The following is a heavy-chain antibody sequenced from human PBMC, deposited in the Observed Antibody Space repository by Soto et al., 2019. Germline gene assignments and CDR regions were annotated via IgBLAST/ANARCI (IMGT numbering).Heavy chain of an antibody. V-gene: IGHV5-51*01. J-gene: IGHJ3*02. D-gene: IGHD2-15*01. CDR1: GYSFTSYC. Sequence: PGESLKISCKGSGYSFTSYCIGWVRQMPGKGLEWMGIIYPDDSDTRYSPSFQGQVTISVDKSFTTAYLQWGSLKASDTAMYYCARAMVVAATSNAFDIWGQGTMVTVSS. CDR2: IYPDDSDT. CDR3: ARAMVVAATSNAFDI.